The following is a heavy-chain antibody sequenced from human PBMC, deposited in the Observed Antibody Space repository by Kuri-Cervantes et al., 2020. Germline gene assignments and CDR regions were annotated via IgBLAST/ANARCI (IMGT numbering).Heavy chain of an antibody. J-gene: IGHJ6*03. Sequence: ASVKVSCKASGYTFTSYDINWVRQATGQGLEWMGWMNPNSGNTGYAQKFQGRVTITADESTSTAYMELSSLRSEDTALYYCAKGGQYYYYYMDVWGKGTTVTVSS. CDR2: MNPNSGNT. CDR3: AKGGQYYYYYMDV. CDR1: GYTFTSYD. V-gene: IGHV1-8*01.